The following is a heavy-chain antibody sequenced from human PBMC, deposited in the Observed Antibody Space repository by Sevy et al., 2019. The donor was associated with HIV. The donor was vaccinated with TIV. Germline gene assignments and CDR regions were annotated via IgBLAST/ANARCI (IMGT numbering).Heavy chain of an antibody. J-gene: IGHJ4*02. CDR3: AKDSYFDNTLFDY. CDR1: GFTLNNYA. D-gene: IGHD3-22*01. Sequence: GESLKISCAASGFTLNNYAMNWVRQAPGKGLEWVSGISGSGGSTYYADSVKGRFTISRDNSKNSLHLQMNSLRAEDTAVYYCAKDSYFDNTLFDYWGQGTLVTVSS. V-gene: IGHV3-23*01. CDR2: ISGSGGST.